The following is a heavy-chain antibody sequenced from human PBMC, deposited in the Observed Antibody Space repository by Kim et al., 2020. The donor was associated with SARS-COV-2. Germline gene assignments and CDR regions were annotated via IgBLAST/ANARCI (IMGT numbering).Heavy chain of an antibody. J-gene: IGHJ6*02. CDR3: ARDAKYYDILTGYYPPYYYYGMDV. Sequence: GGSLRLSCAASGFTFSSYGMHWVRQAPGKGLEWVAVIWYDGSNKYYADSVEGRFTISRDNSKNTLYLQMNSLRAEDTAVYYCARDAKYYDILTGYYPPYYYYGMDVWGQGTTVTVSS. CDR2: IWYDGSNK. V-gene: IGHV3-33*01. CDR1: GFTFSSYG. D-gene: IGHD3-9*01.